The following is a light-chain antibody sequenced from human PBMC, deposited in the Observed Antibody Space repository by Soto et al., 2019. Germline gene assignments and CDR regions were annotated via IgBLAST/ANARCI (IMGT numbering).Light chain of an antibody. CDR3: QSFDSSLSVV. Sequence: QSVLTQPLSVSGAPGQRVTISCTGSSSNIGAGYDVHWYQHLPGTAPKLLIYGNNNRPSGVPDRFSGSKSGTSASLAITGLQAEDETHYYCQSFDSSLSVVFGGGTKVTVL. CDR1: SSNIGAGYD. V-gene: IGLV1-40*01. J-gene: IGLJ2*01. CDR2: GNN.